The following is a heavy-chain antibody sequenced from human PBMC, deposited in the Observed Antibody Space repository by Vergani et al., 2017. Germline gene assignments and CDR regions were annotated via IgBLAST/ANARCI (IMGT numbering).Heavy chain of an antibody. Sequence: QVQLQESGPGLVKPSETLSLTCTVSGGSISSHYWSWIRQPPGTGLEWIGYIYYNGSTNYNPSLKSRVTISVATSKNQFSLTLSSVTAADTAVYYCARIYRWGYDFWSGYYGGGYFDYWGQGTLVTVSS. J-gene: IGHJ4*02. CDR1: GGSISSHY. CDR3: ARIYRWGYDFWSGYYGGGYFDY. V-gene: IGHV4-59*11. CDR2: IYYNGST. D-gene: IGHD3-3*01.